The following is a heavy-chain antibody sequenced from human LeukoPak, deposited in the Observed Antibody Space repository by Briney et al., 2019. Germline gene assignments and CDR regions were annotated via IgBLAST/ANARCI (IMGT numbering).Heavy chain of an antibody. D-gene: IGHD3-3*01. Sequence: GGSLRLSCAASGFTFSNSWMSWVRQAPGKGLEWVGRIKSKTDGGTTDYAAPVKGRFTISRDDSKNTLYMQMNSLKTEDTAVYYCTTSGGYDFWSGYYDYYYYGMDVWGQGTTVTVSS. CDR2: IKSKTDGGTT. CDR1: GFTFSNSW. J-gene: IGHJ6*02. CDR3: TTSGGYDFWSGYYDYYYYGMDV. V-gene: IGHV3-15*01.